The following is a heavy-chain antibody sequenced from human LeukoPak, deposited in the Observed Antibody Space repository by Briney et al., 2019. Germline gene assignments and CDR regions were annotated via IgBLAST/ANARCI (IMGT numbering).Heavy chain of an antibody. J-gene: IGHJ6*02. CDR2: INPSGGST. V-gene: IGHV1-46*01. Sequence: ASVKVSCKSSGYTFTSYYMHWVRQAPGQGRAWMGIINPSGGSTSYAQKFQGRVTMTRDTSTSTVYMELSSLRSEDTAVYYCAQGPTSGYSSGWRMDVWGQGNTVTVSS. CDR3: AQGPTSGYSSGWRMDV. D-gene: IGHD6-19*01. CDR1: GYTFTSYY.